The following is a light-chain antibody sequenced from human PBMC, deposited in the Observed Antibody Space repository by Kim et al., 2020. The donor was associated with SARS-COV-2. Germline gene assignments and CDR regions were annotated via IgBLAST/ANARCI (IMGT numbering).Light chain of an antibody. V-gene: IGKV3-20*01. Sequence: EIVLTQSPGTLSLSPGERATLSCRVSQSVSSSYLAWYQQKPGQAPRLLIYGASSRATGIPDRFSGSGSGTDFTFTISRLEPEDFVVYYCQQYGSSPLTFGGGTKVDIK. J-gene: IGKJ4*01. CDR1: QSVSSSY. CDR2: GAS. CDR3: QQYGSSPLT.